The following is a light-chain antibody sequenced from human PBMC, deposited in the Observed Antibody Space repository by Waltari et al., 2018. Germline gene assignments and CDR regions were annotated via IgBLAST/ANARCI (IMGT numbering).Light chain of an antibody. J-gene: IGLJ2*01. CDR1: KLGEKY. Sequence: SYELSQPPSVSVSPGQTASITCSGDKLGEKYASWYQQKPGQSPVLVIHQDGKWPSGIPERFSGSNSGNTATLTISGTQALDEADYYCQAWDSGTYVVFGGGTKLTVL. CDR2: QDG. V-gene: IGLV3-1*01. CDR3: QAWDSGTYVV.